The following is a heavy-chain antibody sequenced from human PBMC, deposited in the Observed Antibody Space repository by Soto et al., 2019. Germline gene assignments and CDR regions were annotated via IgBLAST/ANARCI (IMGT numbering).Heavy chain of an antibody. D-gene: IGHD3-10*01. CDR2: IYYSGST. CDR1: GGSISSSSYY. V-gene: IGHV4-39*01. CDR3: MVRGAGGFDY. J-gene: IGHJ4*02. Sequence: QLQLQESGPGLVKPSETLSLTCTVSGGSISSSSYYWGWIRQPPGKGLECIGSIYYSGSTYYNPSLKIRVTISVDTSKNQFSLKLSSVTAADTAVYYCMVRGAGGFDYWGQGTLVTVSS.